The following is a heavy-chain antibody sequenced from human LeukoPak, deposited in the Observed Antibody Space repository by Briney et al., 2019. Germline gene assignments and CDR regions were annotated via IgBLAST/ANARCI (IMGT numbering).Heavy chain of an antibody. D-gene: IGHD3-10*01. J-gene: IGHJ6*03. CDR2: INPNSGGT. V-gene: IGHV1-2*02. CDR1: GYIFTGYY. Sequence: ASVKVSCKASGYIFTGYYMHWVRQAPGQGLEWMGWINPNSGGTNYAQKFQGRVTMTRDTSISTAYMELSRLRSDDTAVYYCARDRGIDYYGSGSYYRHYYYYMDVWGKGTTVTVSS. CDR3: ARDRGIDYYGSGSYYRHYYYYMDV.